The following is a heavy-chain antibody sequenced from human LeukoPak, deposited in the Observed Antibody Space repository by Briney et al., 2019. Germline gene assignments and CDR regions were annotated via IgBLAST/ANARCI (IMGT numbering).Heavy chain of an antibody. D-gene: IGHD2-8*01. CDR3: ARVDSGVTEALNI. Sequence: GESLKIPCKGSGSSFTNYWIGWVRQMPGKGLEWMGIIYPGDSDTRYSPSFRGQVTISADKSISTAYLQWNSLKASDTAMYYCARVDSGVTEALNIWGQGTMVTVSS. J-gene: IGHJ3*02. CDR1: GSSFTNYW. CDR2: IYPGDSDT. V-gene: IGHV5-51*01.